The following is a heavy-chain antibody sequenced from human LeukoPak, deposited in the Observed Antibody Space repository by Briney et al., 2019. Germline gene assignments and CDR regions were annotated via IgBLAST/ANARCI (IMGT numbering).Heavy chain of an antibody. D-gene: IGHD6-19*01. CDR2: ISSSSSYI. CDR3: AREMKVSIAVAALDY. V-gene: IGHV3-21*01. Sequence: GGSLRLSCAASGFTFSSYSMNWVRQAPGKGLEWVSSISSSSSYIYYADSVEGRFTISRDNAKNSLYLQMNSLRAEDTAVYYCAREMKVSIAVAALDYWGQGTLVTVSS. CDR1: GFTFSSYS. J-gene: IGHJ4*02.